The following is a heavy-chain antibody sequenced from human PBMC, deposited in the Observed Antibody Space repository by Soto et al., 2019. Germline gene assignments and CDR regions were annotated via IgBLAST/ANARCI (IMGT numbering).Heavy chain of an antibody. CDR1: GGSIGSGSYY. Sequence: LSLTCTVSGGSIGSGSYYWSWIRQHPGKGLEWIGYIYYSGSTYYNPSLKSRVTISVDTSKNQFSLKLSSVTAADTAVYYCARAFTTHYDILTGFDYWGQGTLVTVSS. D-gene: IGHD3-9*01. CDR2: IYYSGST. CDR3: ARAFTTHYDILTGFDY. J-gene: IGHJ4*02. V-gene: IGHV4-31*03.